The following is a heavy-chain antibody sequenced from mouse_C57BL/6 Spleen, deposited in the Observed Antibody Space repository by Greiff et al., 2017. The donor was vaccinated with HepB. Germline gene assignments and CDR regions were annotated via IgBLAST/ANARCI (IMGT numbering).Heavy chain of an antibody. CDR1: GYTFTSYW. CDR3: ANMVTGVDY. D-gene: IGHD2-2*01. CDR2: IDPSDSYT. J-gene: IGHJ4*01. V-gene: IGHV1-50*01. Sequence: QVHVKQSGAELVKPGASVKLSCKASGYTFTSYWMQWVKQRPGQGLEWIGEIDPSDSYTNYNQKFKGKATLTVDTSSSTAYMQLSSLTSEDSAVYYCANMVTGVDYWGQGTSVTVSS.